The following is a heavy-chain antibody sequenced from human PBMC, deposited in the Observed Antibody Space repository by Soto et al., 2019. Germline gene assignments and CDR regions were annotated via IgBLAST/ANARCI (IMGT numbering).Heavy chain of an antibody. CDR1: GFPFSSYS. V-gene: IGHV3-21*01. J-gene: IGHJ4*02. CDR2: ISSSSSYI. CDR3: ARDLGASPLFYFDY. Sequence: PGVSLGLSFSASGFPFSSYSVNWVRQAPGKGLEWVSSISSSSSYIYYAYSVNGRFTISRYNAKNSLYLQINSLRAEDTAVYYCARDLGASPLFYFDYWGQGTLVPVSS.